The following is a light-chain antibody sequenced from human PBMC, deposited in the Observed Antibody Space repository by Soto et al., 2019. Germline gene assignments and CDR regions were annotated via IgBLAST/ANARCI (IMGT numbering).Light chain of an antibody. CDR1: QSLLHRNGHNY. J-gene: IGKJ2*01. CDR2: LGS. V-gene: IGKV2-28*01. Sequence: ETVLTQSPLSLTVSPGEPASISCSSSQSLLHRNGHNYLDWYLKRPGQSPHLLIYLGSNRASGVPDRFSGSGSGTVFTLIISRVEAEDVGIYYCREVLQSPQTFGQGTKLEIK. CDR3: REVLQSPQT.